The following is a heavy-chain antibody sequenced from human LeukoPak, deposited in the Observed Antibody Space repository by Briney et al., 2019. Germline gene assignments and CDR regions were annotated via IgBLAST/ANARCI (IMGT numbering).Heavy chain of an antibody. CDR3: ARESIIPAARGDY. CDR2: INPNSGGT. V-gene: IGHV1-2*02. J-gene: IGHJ4*02. Sequence: ASVKVSCKASGYTFTGYFIHWVRQVPGQGLEWMGWINPNSGGTNYAQKFQGRVTMTRDTSTNTAYMELSRLRSDDTAIYYSARESIIPAARGDYWGQGTLVTVSS. D-gene: IGHD2-2*01. CDR1: GYTFTGYF.